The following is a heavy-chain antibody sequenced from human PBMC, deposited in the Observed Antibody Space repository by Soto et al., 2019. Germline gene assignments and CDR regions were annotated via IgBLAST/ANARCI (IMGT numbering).Heavy chain of an antibody. J-gene: IGHJ5*01. CDR1: GYAITAYY. V-gene: IGHV1-2*02. Sequence: GSVKVACKAAGYAITAYYIQWVGQSAGQGLEWMGWIDPRSGGAIYAQKFQDRVTMTRDTSISTVYMDLSGLRSDDTALYYCARDDYGIHHSCGNGTLVTASS. CDR2: IDPRSGGA. CDR3: ARDDYGIHHS. D-gene: IGHD3-10*01.